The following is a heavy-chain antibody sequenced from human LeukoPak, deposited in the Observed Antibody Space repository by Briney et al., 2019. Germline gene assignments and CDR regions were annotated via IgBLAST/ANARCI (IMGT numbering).Heavy chain of an antibody. CDR2: ISNSGGST. V-gene: IGHV3-23*01. Sequence: GGSLRLSCAASGFTFSSYAMSWVRQAPGKGLEWVSAISNSGGSTYYADSVKGRFTISRDNSKNTLYLPINSLRAEDTAVYYCARDLSPREWLANPWNYWGQGTLVTVSS. D-gene: IGHD6-19*01. J-gene: IGHJ4*02. CDR1: GFTFSSYA. CDR3: ARDLSPREWLANPWNY.